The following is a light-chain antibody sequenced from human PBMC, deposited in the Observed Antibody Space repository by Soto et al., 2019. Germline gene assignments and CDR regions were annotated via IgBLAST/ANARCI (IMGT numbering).Light chain of an antibody. V-gene: IGKV4-1*01. CDR1: QSLLNSANDKIH. CDR3: QQYFSAHLT. J-gene: IGKJ4*01. CDR2: RAS. Sequence: DIVMTQSPASLAVSLGERATINGKSSQSLLNSANDKIHLAWYQQKPGQPPKLLIWRASTRDSGVPERFSGRGSGTDFTLTISSLQAEDVATYYCQQYFSAHLTFGGGTKVEI.